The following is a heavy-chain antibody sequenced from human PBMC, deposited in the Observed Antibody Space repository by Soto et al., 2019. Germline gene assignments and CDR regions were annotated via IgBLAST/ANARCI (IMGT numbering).Heavy chain of an antibody. CDR1: GFTFSSYW. CDR2: INSDGSST. Sequence: EVQLVESGGGLVQPGGSLRLSCAASGFTFSSYWMHWVRQAPGKGLVWVSRINSDGSSTSYADSVKGRFTISRDNAKNTLYLHMNSLRAEDTAVYYCATWGYYYYGMDVWGQRTTVTVSS. D-gene: IGHD3-16*01. CDR3: ATWGYYYYGMDV. J-gene: IGHJ6*02. V-gene: IGHV3-74*01.